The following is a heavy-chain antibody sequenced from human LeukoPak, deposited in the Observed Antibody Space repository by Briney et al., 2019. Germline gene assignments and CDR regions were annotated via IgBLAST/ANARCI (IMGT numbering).Heavy chain of an antibody. J-gene: IGHJ4*02. D-gene: IGHD5-24*01. V-gene: IGHV3-74*01. CDR3: ARDSDGYNF. CDR2: IDNDGSTT. CDR1: GFTFSSYI. Sequence: GGSLRLSCAASGFTFSSYIMHWVRQVPRKGLVWVSRIDNDGSTTRYAESVKGRFTISRDNAKNTLYLQMNSLRVEDAAVYYCARDSDGYNFWGQGTLVTVSS.